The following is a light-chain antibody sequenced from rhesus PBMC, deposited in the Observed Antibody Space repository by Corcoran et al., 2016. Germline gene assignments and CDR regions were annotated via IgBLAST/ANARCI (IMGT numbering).Light chain of an antibody. CDR1: TGDIGGYND. Sequence: QSALTQPPSVSKSLGQSVTISCTGTTGDIGGYNDVSWYQQHPGTAPRLLIYDVNKRPSGVSDHFSGSKSGKTASLTISGLGAEDEADYYCCSYRSGDTFVFGSGTRLTV. CDR3: CSYRSGDTFV. V-gene: IGLV2S9*01. J-gene: IGLJ6*01. CDR2: DVN.